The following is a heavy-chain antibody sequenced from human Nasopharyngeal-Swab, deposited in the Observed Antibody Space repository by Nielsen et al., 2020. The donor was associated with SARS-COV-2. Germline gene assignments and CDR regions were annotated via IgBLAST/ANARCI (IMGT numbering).Heavy chain of an antibody. J-gene: IGHJ6*02. Sequence: GSMRLSWAVYGGFFSGYYWSVIRQPPGKGLEWIGEINHSGSTNYNPSLKSRVTISVDTSKNQFSLKLSSVTAADTAVYYCARGGSSSWYYYYYGMDVCRQGTTVTVSS. CDR3: ARGGSSSWYYYYYGMDV. D-gene: IGHD6-13*01. V-gene: IGHV4-34*01. CDR1: GGFFSGYY. CDR2: INHSGST.